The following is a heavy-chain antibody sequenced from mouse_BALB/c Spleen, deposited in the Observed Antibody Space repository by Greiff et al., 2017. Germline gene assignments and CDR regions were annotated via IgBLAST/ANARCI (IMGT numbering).Heavy chain of an antibody. D-gene: IGHD1-1*01. Sequence: EVKLQESGPELVKPGASVKISCKASGYTFTDYNMHWVKQSHGKSLEWIGYIYPYNGGTGYNQKFKSKATLTVDNSSSTAYMELRSLTSEDSAVYYWARCPPIYYGSSPYAMDYWGQGTSVTVSS. CDR2: IYPYNGGT. CDR3: ARCPPIYYGSSPYAMDY. J-gene: IGHJ4*01. CDR1: GYTFTDYN. V-gene: IGHV1S29*02.